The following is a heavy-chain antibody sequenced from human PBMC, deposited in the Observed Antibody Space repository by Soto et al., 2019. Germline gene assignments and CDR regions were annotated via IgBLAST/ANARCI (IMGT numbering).Heavy chain of an antibody. CDR2: IFHSGST. J-gene: IGHJ4*02. Sequence: QVQLQESGPGLVKPSGTLSLTCAVFGGSISNSNWWTWVRQPPGKGLDWIGEIFHSGSTNYNSSLMGLVTISVDKANNQFSLKLSSVTAADTAVYYCAPRPIVGAAIWVQGTLVTVSS. D-gene: IGHD1-26*01. CDR1: GGSISNSNW. CDR3: APRPIVGAAI. V-gene: IGHV4-4*02.